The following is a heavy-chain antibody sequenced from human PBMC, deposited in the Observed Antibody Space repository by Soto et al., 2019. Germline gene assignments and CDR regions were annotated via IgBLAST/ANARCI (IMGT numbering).Heavy chain of an antibody. CDR3: ARQADYSHSSGYSRPKYYFHY. Sequence: GESLKISCKGSGYSFTSYWISWVRQMPGKGLEWMGRIDPSDSYTNYSPSFQGHVTISADKSISTAYLQWSSLKASDTAMYYCARQADYSHSSGYSRPKYYFHYCGQGTLVPVYS. CDR2: IDPSDSYT. J-gene: IGHJ4*02. CDR1: GYSFTSYW. D-gene: IGHD3-22*01. V-gene: IGHV5-10-1*01.